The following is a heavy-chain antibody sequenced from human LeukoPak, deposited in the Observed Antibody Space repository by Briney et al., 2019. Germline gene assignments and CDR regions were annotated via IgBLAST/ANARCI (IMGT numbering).Heavy chain of an antibody. CDR2: INHGGST. D-gene: IGHD4-23*01. V-gene: IGHV4-34*01. Sequence: KPSETLSLTCTVSGGSISSYYWTWIRQPPGKGLEWIGEINHGGSTNYSPSLKSRVTISIDTSKNQFSLKLSSVTAADTAVYYCARYLDYGGNSRVFQHWGQGTLVTVSS. CDR1: GGSISSYY. CDR3: ARYLDYGGNSRVFQH. J-gene: IGHJ1*01.